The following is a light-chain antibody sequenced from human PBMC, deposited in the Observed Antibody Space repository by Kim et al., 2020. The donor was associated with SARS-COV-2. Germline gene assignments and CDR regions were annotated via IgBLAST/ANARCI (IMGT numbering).Light chain of an antibody. CDR3: QQYNNWPYT. CDR2: GAS. Sequence: SVSPGERATLSCRASQSVSSNLAWYRQKPGQAPRLLIYGASTRATGIPARFGGSGSGTEFTLTISSLQSEDFAVYYCQQYNNWPYTFGQGTKLEI. V-gene: IGKV3-15*01. CDR1: QSVSSN. J-gene: IGKJ2*01.